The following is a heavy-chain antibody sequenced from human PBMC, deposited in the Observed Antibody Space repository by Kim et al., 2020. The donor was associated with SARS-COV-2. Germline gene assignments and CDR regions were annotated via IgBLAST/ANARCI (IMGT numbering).Heavy chain of an antibody. D-gene: IGHD3-10*01. J-gene: IGHJ6*02. CDR1: GFTFSSYA. V-gene: IGHV3-23*01. Sequence: GSLRLSCAASGFTFSSYAMSWVRQAPGKGLAWVSAISGSGCSTYYADSVKGRFTISRDNSKNTLYLQMHSLRAEDTAVYYCAKEEYGSGSYSYGMDVWGQGTTVTVSS. CDR2: ISGSGCST. CDR3: AKEEYGSGSYSYGMDV.